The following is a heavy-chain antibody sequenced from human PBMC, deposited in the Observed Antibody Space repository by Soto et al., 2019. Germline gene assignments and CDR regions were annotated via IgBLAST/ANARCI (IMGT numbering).Heavy chain of an antibody. Sequence: QVQLQESGPGLVKPSETLSLTCTVSGGSISSYYWSWIRQPPGKGLEWIGYIYYSGSTNYNPSLKSRVTISVDTSKNQFSLKLSSVTAADTAVYYCARETYDYGDLLPDYWGQGTLVTVSS. J-gene: IGHJ4*02. CDR1: GGSISSYY. CDR3: ARETYDYGDLLPDY. V-gene: IGHV4-59*01. CDR2: IYYSGST. D-gene: IGHD4-17*01.